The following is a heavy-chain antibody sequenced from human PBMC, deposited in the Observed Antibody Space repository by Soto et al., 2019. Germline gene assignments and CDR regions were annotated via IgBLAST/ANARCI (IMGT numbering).Heavy chain of an antibody. J-gene: IGHJ4*02. D-gene: IGHD3-10*01. CDR1: DFSLTTGGVG. Sequence: SGATLMNPTRTLTLTCSVSDFSLTTGGVGGGWIRQPPGKALEWVALIYWNDDQRYNPSLKSRLTVTKDTSKNHVVLKMTNVDPLDTATYARPPRSIAYGHDSWGPGTLVTVSS. CDR3: PPRSIAYGHDS. CDR2: IYWNDDQ. V-gene: IGHV2-5*01.